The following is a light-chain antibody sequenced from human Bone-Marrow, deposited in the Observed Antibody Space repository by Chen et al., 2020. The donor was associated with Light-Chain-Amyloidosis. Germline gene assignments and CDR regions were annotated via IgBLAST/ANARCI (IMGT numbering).Light chain of an antibody. CDR3: QQYYSTPRT. J-gene: IGKJ1*01. V-gene: IGKV4-1*01. Sequence: DIVMTQSPDSLTVSLCERATINCKSSQSVLYSSNNKNYLAWYQQKPGQPPKLLIYWASTRESGVPDRFSGSGSGTDFTLTISSLQAEDVAVYYCQQYYSTPRTFGQGIKVEIK. CDR2: WAS. CDR1: QSVLYSSNNKNY.